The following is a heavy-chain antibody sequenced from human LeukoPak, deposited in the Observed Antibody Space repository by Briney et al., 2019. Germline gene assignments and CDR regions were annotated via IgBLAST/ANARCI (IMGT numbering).Heavy chain of an antibody. CDR3: VRVMVGATSDFDH. J-gene: IGHJ4*02. CDR1: GYLFTNYW. Sequence: GESLKISCKASGYLFTNYWVAWVRQMSGKGLEWVGIIHPRDSETKYSPFFEGQVTISADKSINTAYIQWGSLKVADSAMYYCVRVMVGATSDFDHWGPGTLVTVSS. V-gene: IGHV5-51*01. CDR2: IHPRDSET. D-gene: IGHD2-15*01.